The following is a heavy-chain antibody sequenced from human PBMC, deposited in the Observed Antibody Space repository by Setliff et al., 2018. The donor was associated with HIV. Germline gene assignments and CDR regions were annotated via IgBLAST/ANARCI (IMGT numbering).Heavy chain of an antibody. CDR2: IGGHGSII. Sequence: GGSLRLSCAASGLIFSSYEMNWVRQAPGKGLEWISFIGGHGSIIHYADSVKGRFTISRDNAKNTLYLQMNSLRAEDTAVYYCAKDRYYDSSGSPFDYWGQGTLVTVSS. V-gene: IGHV3-48*03. CDR1: GLIFSSYE. CDR3: AKDRYYDSSGSPFDY. J-gene: IGHJ4*02. D-gene: IGHD3-22*01.